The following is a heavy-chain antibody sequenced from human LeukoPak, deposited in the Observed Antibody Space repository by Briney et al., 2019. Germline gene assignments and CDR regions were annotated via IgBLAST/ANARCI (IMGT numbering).Heavy chain of an antibody. Sequence: PSETLSLTCTVSGGSFSNSYWNWIRQPPGKGLEWIGYINYIGSTNYNPSLKSRVTISLDTSKSQFSLTLSSVTAADTAVYFCARDPLSANDFDIWGQGTMVTVSS. CDR1: GGSFSNSY. V-gene: IGHV4-59*01. J-gene: IGHJ3*02. CDR3: ARDPLSANDFDI. D-gene: IGHD6-25*01. CDR2: INYIGST.